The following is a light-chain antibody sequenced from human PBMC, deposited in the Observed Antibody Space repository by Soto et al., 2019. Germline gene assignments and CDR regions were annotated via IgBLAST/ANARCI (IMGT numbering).Light chain of an antibody. CDR1: QVITND. CDR2: AAS. Sequence: DIQMTQSPSSLSASVGDRLTITCRASQVITNDLGWYQQKPGKAPKRLIYAASTLQSGVPSRFSGSGSGTEFTLTISSLQPEDVATYYCLQLSTYPWTFGQGTKVDIK. J-gene: IGKJ1*01. CDR3: LQLSTYPWT. V-gene: IGKV1-17*01.